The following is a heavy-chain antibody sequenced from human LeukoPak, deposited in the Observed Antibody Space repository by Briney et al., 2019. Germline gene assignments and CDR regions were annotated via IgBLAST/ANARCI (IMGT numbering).Heavy chain of an antibody. CDR1: GGSFSGYYW. CDR2: INSDGINT. V-gene: IGHV3-74*01. CDR3: ARDLGQYYDTSDNWFDP. Sequence: ETLSLTCAVYGGSFSGYYWMHWVRQAPGNGLVWVSRINSDGINTSYADSVKGRFTISRDNAKNTLNLQMNSLRAEDTAVYYCARDLGQYYDTSDNWFDPWGQGTLVTVSS. J-gene: IGHJ5*02. D-gene: IGHD3-22*01.